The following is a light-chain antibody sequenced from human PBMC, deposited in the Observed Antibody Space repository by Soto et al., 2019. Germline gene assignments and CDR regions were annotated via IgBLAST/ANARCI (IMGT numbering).Light chain of an antibody. CDR1: QTILTY. CDR2: AAS. CDR3: QQTKSAPLT. V-gene: IGKV1-39*01. Sequence: IQMTQSPSSVSASVGDRVTIACRAVQTILTYLKWYQQKPGDAPKLHISAASNLQSGVPSRFSGSGSGTDFTLTISSLQPEDFATYYCQQTKSAPLTFGGGTKVEIK. J-gene: IGKJ4*01.